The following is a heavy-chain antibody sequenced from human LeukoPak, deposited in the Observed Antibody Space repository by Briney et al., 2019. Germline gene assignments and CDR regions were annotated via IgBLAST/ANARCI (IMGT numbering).Heavy chain of an antibody. V-gene: IGHV3-43*02. CDR2: IRADGITT. CDR3: AKDYY. Sequence: PGGSLRLSCVASGFTFDDYAMHWVRQAPGKGLEWVSLIRADGITTYYADSVKGRFTISRDSSKNSLYLQMNSLRTEDSALYYCAKDYYWGQGTLVTVSS. CDR1: GFTFDDYA. J-gene: IGHJ4*02.